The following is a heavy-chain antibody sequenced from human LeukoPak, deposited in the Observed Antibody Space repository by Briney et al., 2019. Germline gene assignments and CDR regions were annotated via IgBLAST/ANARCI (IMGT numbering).Heavy chain of an antibody. Sequence: GGSLRLSCAASGFTFSNYWMSWVRQVPGQGLEWVANIKEDGSETHYVDSVRGRFTISRDNAKNSLYLQMNSLRVEDTAVYFCARSGKAGFPPRFDPWGQGTLVTVSS. J-gene: IGHJ5*02. CDR1: GFTFSNYW. D-gene: IGHD6-25*01. CDR3: ARSGKAGFPPRFDP. V-gene: IGHV3-7*01. CDR2: IKEDGSET.